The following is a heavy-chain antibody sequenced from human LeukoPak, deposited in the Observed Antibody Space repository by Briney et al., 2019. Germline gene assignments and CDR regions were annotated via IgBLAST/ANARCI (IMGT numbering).Heavy chain of an antibody. V-gene: IGHV4-39*01. J-gene: IGHJ4*02. CDR1: GASINNSTYY. CDR2: ISDSGNT. Sequence: SGTLSLTCTVSGASINNSTYYWGWIRQPPGKGLEWIGTISDSGNTYFNPSLRSRVTISVDASKNQFSLKVTSVTAADTAVYYCARQGDGGRAYDHWGQGTLVTVSS. CDR3: ARQGDGGRAYDH. D-gene: IGHD4-23*01.